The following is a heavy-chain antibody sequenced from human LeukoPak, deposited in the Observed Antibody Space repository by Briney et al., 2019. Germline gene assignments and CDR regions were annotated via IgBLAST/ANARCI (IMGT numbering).Heavy chain of an antibody. CDR2: INPNSGGT. V-gene: IGHV1-2*02. CDR3: ARDGAGVYNLVQY. J-gene: IGHJ4*02. CDR1: GYTFTGYY. Sequence: ASVKVSCKASGYTFTGYYMHWVRQAPGQGLEWMGWINPNSGGTNYAQKFQGRVTMTRDTSISAVYMELSRLRSDDTAVYYCARDGAGVYNLVQYWGQGTLVTVSS. D-gene: IGHD5/OR15-5a*01.